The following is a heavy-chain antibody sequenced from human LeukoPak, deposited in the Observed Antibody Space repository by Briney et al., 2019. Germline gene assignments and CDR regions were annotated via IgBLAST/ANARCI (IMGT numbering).Heavy chain of an antibody. CDR1: GGSISSSSYY. D-gene: IGHD2-21*02. J-gene: IGHJ3*02. Sequence: SETLSLTCTVSGGSISSSSYYWGWIRQPPGKGLEWIGYIYYSGSTYYNPSLKSRVTISVDTSKNQFSLKLSSVTAADTAVYYCAREAYCGGDCYANGAFDIWGQGTMVTVSS. CDR2: IYYSGST. V-gene: IGHV4-31*03. CDR3: AREAYCGGDCYANGAFDI.